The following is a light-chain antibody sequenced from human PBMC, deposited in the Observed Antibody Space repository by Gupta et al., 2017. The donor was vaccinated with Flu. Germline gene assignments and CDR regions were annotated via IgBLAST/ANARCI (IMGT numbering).Light chain of an antibody. Sequence: QPALTQPRSVSGSPGQSVTISCTGTTSDVGSYHYVSWYQHHPLKAPKLIIYDVTKRPSGVPDRFSGSKYGYTASLTISGLQADDEGDYYCCSFAGTFYVFGTGTEVSVL. J-gene: IGLJ1*01. V-gene: IGLV2-11*01. CDR1: TSDVGSYHY. CDR2: DVT. CDR3: CSFAGTFYV.